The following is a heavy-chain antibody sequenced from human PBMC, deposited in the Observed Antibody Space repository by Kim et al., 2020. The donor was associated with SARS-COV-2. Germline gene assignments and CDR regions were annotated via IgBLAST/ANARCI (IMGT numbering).Heavy chain of an antibody. D-gene: IGHD3-9*01. V-gene: IGHV1-2*05. Sequence: ASVKVSCKASGYTFTGYYMHWVRQAPGQGLEWMGRINPNSGGTNYAQKFQGRVTMTRDTSISTAYMELSRLRSDDTVVYYCARGERYFDWLLYYWGQGTLVTVSS. CDR3: ARGERYFDWLLYY. CDR2: INPNSGGT. CDR1: GYTFTGYY. J-gene: IGHJ4*02.